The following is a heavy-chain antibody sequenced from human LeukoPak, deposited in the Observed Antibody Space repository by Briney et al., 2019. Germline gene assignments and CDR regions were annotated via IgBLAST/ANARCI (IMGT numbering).Heavy chain of an antibody. D-gene: IGHD3-10*01. CDR3: AREGLLWFGETPSNWFDP. V-gene: IGHV3-21*01. CDR2: ISSSGNYI. J-gene: IGHJ5*02. CDR1: RFTFSSYS. Sequence: GGSLRLSCAASRFTFSSYSMNWVRQAPGKGLEWVSSISSSGNYIYYADSVKGRFTISRDNAKNSLYMQMNSLRAEDTAVYYCAREGLLWFGETPSNWFDPWGQGTLVTVSS.